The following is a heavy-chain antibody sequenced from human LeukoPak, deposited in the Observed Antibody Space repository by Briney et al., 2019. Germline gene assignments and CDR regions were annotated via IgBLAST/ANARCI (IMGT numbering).Heavy chain of an antibody. CDR2: IYYSGST. D-gene: IGHD3-22*01. CDR1: RGSISSSSYY. Sequence: PSETLSLTCTVSRGSISSSSYYWGWNRQPQGKGLEWNGSIYYSGSTYYNPSLKSRVTISVDTSKNQFSLKLSSVTAADTAVYYCATPLDYDSSGYYKNWGQGTLVTVSS. CDR3: ATPLDYDSSGYYKN. J-gene: IGHJ4*02. V-gene: IGHV4-39*01.